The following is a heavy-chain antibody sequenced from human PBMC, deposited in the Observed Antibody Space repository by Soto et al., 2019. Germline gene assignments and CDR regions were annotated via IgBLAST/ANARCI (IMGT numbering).Heavy chain of an antibody. V-gene: IGHV3-15*01. CDR2: IKSKTDGGTT. CDR3: TTGGISVGMKLNGDYAKYYVDY. Sequence: GGSLRLSCAASGFTFSNAWMSWVRQAPGKGLEWVGRIKSKTDGGTTDYAAPAKGRFTISRDDSKNTLYLQMNSLKTEDTAVYYCTTGGISVGMKLNGDYAKYYVDYWGQGTLVTVSS. J-gene: IGHJ4*02. CDR1: GFTFSNAW. D-gene: IGHD4-17*01.